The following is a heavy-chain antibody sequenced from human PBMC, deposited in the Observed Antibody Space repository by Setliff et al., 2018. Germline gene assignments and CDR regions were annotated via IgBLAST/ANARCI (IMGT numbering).Heavy chain of an antibody. V-gene: IGHV3-23*01. CDR2: ISGSGGST. CDR1: GFIFTNAW. CDR3: AGGGHYSSSRSPLTH. J-gene: IGHJ4*02. D-gene: IGHD6-13*01. Sequence: LRLSCAASGFIFTNAWMNWVRQAPGKGLEWVSAISGSGGSTYYADSVKGRFTISRDNSKNTLYLQMNSLRAEDTAVYYCAGGGHYSSSRSPLTHWGQGTLVTVSS.